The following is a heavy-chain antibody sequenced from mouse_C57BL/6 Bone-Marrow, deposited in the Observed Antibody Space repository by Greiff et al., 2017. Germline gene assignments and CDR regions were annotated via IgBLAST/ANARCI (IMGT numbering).Heavy chain of an antibody. J-gene: IGHJ2*01. Sequence: VQLQQPGAELVKPGASVMLSCTASGYTFTSYWLHWVQQRPGQGLEWLGMIPPYRGSTNYNEKLTSQATLSVDKSSSTAYMQLSSLTSEAYAVDYCAINEDGSYVDYWGQGTTLTVSS. V-gene: IGHV1-64*01. CDR3: AINEDGSYVDY. D-gene: IGHD1-1*01. CDR2: IPPYRGST. CDR1: GYTFTSYW.